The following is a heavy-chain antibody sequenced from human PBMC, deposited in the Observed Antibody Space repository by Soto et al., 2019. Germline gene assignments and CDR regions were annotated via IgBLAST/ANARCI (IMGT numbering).Heavy chain of an antibody. J-gene: IGHJ4*02. Sequence: EVPLVESGGGLVQPGRSLRLSCAASGFSFDDYAMHWVRQAPGKGLEWVSGISWNSGSLAYVDSVKGRFTVSRDNAXNXXDLQMNSLRAEDTALYYCAKAREPYYYDTSGTFDYWGQGTLVTVSS. CDR3: AKAREPYYYDTSGTFDY. CDR1: GFSFDDYA. CDR2: ISWNSGSL. V-gene: IGHV3-9*01. D-gene: IGHD3-22*01.